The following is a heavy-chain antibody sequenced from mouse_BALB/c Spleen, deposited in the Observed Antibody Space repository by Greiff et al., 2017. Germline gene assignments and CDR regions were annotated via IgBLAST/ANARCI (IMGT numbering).Heavy chain of an antibody. CDR1: GFTFSSFG. V-gene: IGHV5-17*02. CDR3: ARSDWFAY. CDR2: ISSGSSTI. J-gene: IGHJ3*01. Sequence: EVNVVESGGGLVQPGGSRKLSCAASGFTFSSFGMHWVRQAPEKGLEWVAYISSGSSTIYYADTVKGRFTISRDNPKNTLFLQMTSLRSEDTAMYYCARSDWFAYWGQGTLVTVSA.